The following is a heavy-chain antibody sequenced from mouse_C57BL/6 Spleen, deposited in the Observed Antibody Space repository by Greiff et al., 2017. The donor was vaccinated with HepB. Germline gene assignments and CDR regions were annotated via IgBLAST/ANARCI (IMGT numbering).Heavy chain of an antibody. D-gene: IGHD2-3*01. CDR2: IDPSDSYT. J-gene: IGHJ3*01. V-gene: IGHV1-69*01. CDR1: GYTFTSYW. CDR3: ARYGLSGYYFAY. Sequence: QVQLQQPGAELVMPGASVKLSCKASGYTFTSYWMHWVKQRPGQGLEWIGEIDPSDSYTNYNQKFKGKSTLTVDKSSSTAYMQLSSLTSEDSAVYYSARYGLSGYYFAYWGQGTLVTVSA.